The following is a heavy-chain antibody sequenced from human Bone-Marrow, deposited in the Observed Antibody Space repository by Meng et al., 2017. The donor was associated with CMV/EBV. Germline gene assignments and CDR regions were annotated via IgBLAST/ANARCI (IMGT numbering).Heavy chain of an antibody. CDR2: INHSGSA. CDR1: GGSFGSFY. D-gene: IGHD6-13*01. V-gene: IGHV4-34*01. J-gene: IGHJ5*02. Sequence: SETLSLTCAVSGGSFGSFYWSWIRQPPGKGLEWIGAINHSGSANYNPSLKRRVTISADTSKNQFSLRLTSVTAADTAVYYCARWLIAAAGTGWFDPWGQGTLVTVSS. CDR3: ARWLIAAAGTGWFDP.